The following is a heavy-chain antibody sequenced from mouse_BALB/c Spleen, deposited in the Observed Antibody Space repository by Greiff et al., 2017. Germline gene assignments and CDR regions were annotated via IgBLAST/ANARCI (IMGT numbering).Heavy chain of an antibody. CDR2: ISDGGSYT. CDR3: ARESSAWFAY. D-gene: IGHD1-1*01. V-gene: IGHV5-4*02. Sequence: EVQGVESGGGLVKPGGSLKLSCAASGFTFSDYYMYWVRQTPEKRLEWVATISDGGSYTYYPDSVKGRFTISRDNAKNNLYLQMSSLKSEDTAMYYCARESSAWFAYWGQGTLVTVSA. CDR1: GFTFSDYY. J-gene: IGHJ3*01.